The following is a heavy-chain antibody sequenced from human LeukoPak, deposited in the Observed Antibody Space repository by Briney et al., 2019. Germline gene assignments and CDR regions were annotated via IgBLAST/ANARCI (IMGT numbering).Heavy chain of an antibody. CDR2: IGTAGDT. CDR3: ARRRDSGEFDY. V-gene: IGHV3-13*01. Sequence: GGSLRLSCAASGFTFSSYDMHWVRQATGKGLEWVSAIGTAGDTYYPGSVKDRFTISRENAKNSLYLQMNSLRAGDTAVYYCARRRDSGEFDYWGQGTLVTVSS. D-gene: IGHD1-26*01. J-gene: IGHJ4*02. CDR1: GFTFSSYD.